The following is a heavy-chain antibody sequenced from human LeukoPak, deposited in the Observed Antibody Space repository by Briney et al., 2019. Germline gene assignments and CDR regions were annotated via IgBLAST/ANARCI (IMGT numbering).Heavy chain of an antibody. CDR2: IYYSGST. CDR3: ARLRSGWYYFDY. D-gene: IGHD6-19*01. J-gene: IGHJ4*02. CDR1: GGSFSSYY. V-gene: IGHV4-39*01. Sequence: SETLSLTCAVYGGSFSSYYWGWIRQPPGKGLEWIGSIYYSGSTYYNPSPKSRVTISVDTSRNQFSLKLSSVTAADTAVYYCARLRSGWYYFDYWGQGTLVTVSS.